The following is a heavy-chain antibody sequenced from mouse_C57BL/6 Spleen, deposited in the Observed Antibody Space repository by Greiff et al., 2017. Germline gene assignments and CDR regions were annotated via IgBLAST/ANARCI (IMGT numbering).Heavy chain of an antibody. CDR3: AAYYSNYFDD. CDR1: GYTFTSYW. J-gene: IGHJ2*01. CDR2: IDPSDSYT. Sequence: QVQLQQPGAELVRPGTSVKLSCKASGYTFTSYWMHWVKQRPGQGLEWIGVIDPSDSYTNYNQKFKGKATLTVDTSSSTAYMQLSSLTSEDSAVYYCAAYYSNYFDDWGQGTTLTVSS. D-gene: IGHD2-5*01. V-gene: IGHV1-59*01.